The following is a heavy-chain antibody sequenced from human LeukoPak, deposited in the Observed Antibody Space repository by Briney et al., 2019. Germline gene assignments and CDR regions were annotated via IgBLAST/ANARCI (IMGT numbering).Heavy chain of an antibody. CDR2: IRGDGGKR. V-gene: IGHV3-7*01. CDR3: ARDWGGEGRPTDY. CDR1: GFTFSTYW. Sequence: GGSLRLSCAASGFTFSTYWMSWVRQAPGKGLEWVANIRGDGGKRNYVDSVKGRFTTSRDNAKSSLYLQMNSLRAEDTAMYYCARDWGGEGRPTDYWGQGTLVTVSS. D-gene: IGHD3-16*01. J-gene: IGHJ4*02.